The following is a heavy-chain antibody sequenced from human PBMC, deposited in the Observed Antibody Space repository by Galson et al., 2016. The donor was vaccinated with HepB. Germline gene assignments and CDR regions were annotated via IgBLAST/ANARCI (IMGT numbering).Heavy chain of an antibody. J-gene: IGHJ4*02. Sequence: SETLSLTCSVSGGSVNTETYQWNWVGQPPGKGLEWIGYIYSRGSTDNNPSLNNRVTLSVDTSKNQFSLRLDSVTAADTAVYYCARVRCIPSRPFDSWGQGTLVTVSS. CDR3: ARVRCIPSRPFDS. CDR1: GGSVNTETYQ. CDR2: IYSRGST. V-gene: IGHV4-61*01. D-gene: IGHD6-6*01.